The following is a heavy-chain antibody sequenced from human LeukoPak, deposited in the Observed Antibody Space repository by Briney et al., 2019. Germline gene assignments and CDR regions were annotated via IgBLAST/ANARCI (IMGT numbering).Heavy chain of an antibody. CDR3: ARDGALTGYPAGGDY. CDR2: INPNSGGT. D-gene: IGHD3-9*01. V-gene: IGHV1-2*04. CDR1: GYTFTGYY. Sequence: ASVKVSCKASGYTFTGYYMHWVRQAPGQGLEWMGWINPNSGGTNYAQKFQGWVTMTRDTSISTAHMELSRLRSDDTAMYYCARDGALTGYPAGGDYWGQGTLVTVSS. J-gene: IGHJ4*02.